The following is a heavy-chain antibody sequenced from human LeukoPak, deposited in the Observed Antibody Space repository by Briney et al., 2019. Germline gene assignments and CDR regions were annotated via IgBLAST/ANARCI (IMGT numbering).Heavy chain of an antibody. CDR2: IYYSGST. CDR1: GGSINRSSYY. V-gene: IGHV4-39*07. D-gene: IGHD1-1*01. CDR3: ARVPGESMTTPPLL. Sequence: SETLSLTCTVSGGSINRSSYYWGWIRQPPGKGLEWIGSIYYSGSTYYNPSLKSRVTISVDTSKNQFSLKLRSVTPADTAVYFCARVPGESMTTPPLLWGQGTLVTVSS. J-gene: IGHJ4*02.